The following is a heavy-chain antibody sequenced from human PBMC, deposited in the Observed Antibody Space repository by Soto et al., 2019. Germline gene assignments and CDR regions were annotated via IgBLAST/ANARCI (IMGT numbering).Heavy chain of an antibody. V-gene: IGHV2-5*01. D-gene: IGHD3-16*01. Sequence: QITLKESGPTLVKPTETLTLTCTVSGFPLSARGVGVGWIRQPPEKALEWLAVIYWNDDKRYSPSLKSRLTITKDTSKNQVVLTMTNTDPVDTAKYYCAHSPWGSAPDYWGQGNLVTVSS. CDR1: GFPLSARGVG. CDR2: IYWNDDK. J-gene: IGHJ4*02. CDR3: AHSPWGSAPDY.